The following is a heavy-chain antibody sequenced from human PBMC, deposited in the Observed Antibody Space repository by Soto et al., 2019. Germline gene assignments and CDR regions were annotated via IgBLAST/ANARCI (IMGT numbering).Heavy chain of an antibody. CDR3: ARRMVRGIVTFDY. CDR1: GGSISSSSYY. J-gene: IGHJ4*02. Sequence: SETLSLTCTVSGGSISSSSYYWGWIRQPPGMGLEWIGTIYYNGSTSYTPSLKSRVTISVDTSKTQFSLLLSSVAAADTAVYYCARRMVRGIVTFDYWGQGALLTVSS. V-gene: IGHV4-39*01. CDR2: IYYNGST. D-gene: IGHD3-10*01.